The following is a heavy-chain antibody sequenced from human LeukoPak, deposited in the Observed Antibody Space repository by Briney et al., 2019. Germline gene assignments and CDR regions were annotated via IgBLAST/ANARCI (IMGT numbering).Heavy chain of an antibody. V-gene: IGHV4-39*01. CDR2: IYYSGST. Sequence: SETLSLTCTVSGGSISSSSYYWGWIRQPPGKGLEWIGSIYYSGSTYYNPSLKSRVTISVDTSENQFSLKLSSVTAADTAVYYCARQDYGDLPFDYWGQGTLVTVSS. CDR1: GGSISSSSYY. J-gene: IGHJ4*02. CDR3: ARQDYGDLPFDY. D-gene: IGHD4-17*01.